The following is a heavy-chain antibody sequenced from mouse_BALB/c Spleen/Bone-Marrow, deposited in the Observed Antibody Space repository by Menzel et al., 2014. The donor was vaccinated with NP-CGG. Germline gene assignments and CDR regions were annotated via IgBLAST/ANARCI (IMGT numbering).Heavy chain of an antibody. CDR2: IRNKANGYTT. Sequence: EVKLVESGGGSVQPGGSLRLSCATSGFTFTDYYMSWVRQPPGKALEWLGFIRNKANGYTTEYSASVKGRFTISRDNSQSILCLQMNTLRAEDSATYYCARDMGLLRFDYWGQGTTLTVSS. CDR1: GFTFTDYY. J-gene: IGHJ2*01. CDR3: ARDMGLLRFDY. D-gene: IGHD1-1*01. V-gene: IGHV7-3*02.